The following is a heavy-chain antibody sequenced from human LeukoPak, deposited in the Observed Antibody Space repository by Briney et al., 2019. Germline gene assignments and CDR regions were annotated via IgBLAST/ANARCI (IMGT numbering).Heavy chain of an antibody. CDR3: ARRVVVPAAPYYFDY. V-gene: IGHV3-74*01. Sequence: GGSLRLSCAASGFIFSSYWMHWVRQAPGKGLVWVSRINSDGSSTSNADSMKGRFTISRDNAKNTLYLQMNSLRAEDTAVYYCARRVVVPAAPYYFDYWGQGTLVTVSS. D-gene: IGHD2-2*01. CDR2: INSDGSST. CDR1: GFIFSSYW. J-gene: IGHJ4*02.